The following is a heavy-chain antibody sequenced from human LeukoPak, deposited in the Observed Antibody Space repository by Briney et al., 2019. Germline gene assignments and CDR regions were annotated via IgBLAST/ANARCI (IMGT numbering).Heavy chain of an antibody. Sequence: GGSLGLSCAASGFTFSSYSMNWVRQAPGKGLEWVSYISSSSSTIYYADSVKGRFTISRDNAKNSLYLQMNSLRAEDTAVYYCARDGLLWFGELSAPNFDYWGQGTLVTVSS. CDR1: GFTFSSYS. J-gene: IGHJ4*02. D-gene: IGHD3-10*01. CDR3: ARDGLLWFGELSAPNFDY. V-gene: IGHV3-48*01. CDR2: ISSSSSTI.